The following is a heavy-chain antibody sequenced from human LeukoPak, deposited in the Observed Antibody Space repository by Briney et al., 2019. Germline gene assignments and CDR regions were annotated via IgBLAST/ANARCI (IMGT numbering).Heavy chain of an antibody. D-gene: IGHD3-3*01. Sequence: SETLSLTCTVSGGSISSYYWSWIRQPPGKGLEWTGYIYYSGSTNYNPSLKSRVTISVDTSKNQFSLKLSSVTAADTAVYYCARDDYYYDFWSGNNPGGHWFDPWGQGTLVTVSS. CDR2: IYYSGST. CDR3: ARDDYYYDFWSGNNPGGHWFDP. V-gene: IGHV4-59*01. CDR1: GGSISSYY. J-gene: IGHJ5*02.